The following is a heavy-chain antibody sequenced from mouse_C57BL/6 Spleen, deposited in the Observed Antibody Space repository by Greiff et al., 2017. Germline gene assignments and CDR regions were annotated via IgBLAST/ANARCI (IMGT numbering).Heavy chain of an antibody. D-gene: IGHD3-1*01. J-gene: IGHJ4*01. CDR3: ARSGASYCAMDY. CDR2: IYPNSGST. CDR1: GYTFTSYW. V-gene: IGHV1-64*01. Sequence: VLLQQPGAELVKPGASVKLSCKASGYTFTSYWMHWVKQRPGQGLEWIGMIYPNSGSTNYNEKFKGKATLTVDKSSSTAYMQLSSLTSEDSAVYYCARSGASYCAMDYWGQGTSVTVSS.